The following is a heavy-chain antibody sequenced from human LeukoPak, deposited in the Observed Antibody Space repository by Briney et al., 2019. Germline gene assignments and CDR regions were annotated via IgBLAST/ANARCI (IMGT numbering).Heavy chain of an antibody. Sequence: GGSLRLSCVVSGFTFSSYWMSWVRQAPGKGLEWVANIKQDGSEKYYVDSVKGRFTISRDNAKNSLYLQMNSLRAEDTAVYYCARFGTSSNYYYYSGMDVWGQGTTVTVSS. J-gene: IGHJ6*02. V-gene: IGHV3-7*01. CDR3: ARFGTSSNYYYYSGMDV. CDR1: GFTFSSYW. D-gene: IGHD6-6*01. CDR2: IKQDGSEK.